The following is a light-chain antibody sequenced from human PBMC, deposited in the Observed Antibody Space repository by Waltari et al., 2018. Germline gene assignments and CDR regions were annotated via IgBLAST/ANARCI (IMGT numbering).Light chain of an antibody. V-gene: IGLV2-8*01. CDR1: SSDLGGYNY. CDR2: EVN. CDR3: SSYAGSNNYVV. J-gene: IGLJ2*01. Sequence: QSALTQPPSPSGSPGQSVTIPCTGTSSDLGGYNYLSWYQQHPGKAPKLMIYEVNKRPSGVPDRFSGSKSGNTASLTVSGLQAEDEADYYCSSYAGSNNYVVFGGGTKLTVL.